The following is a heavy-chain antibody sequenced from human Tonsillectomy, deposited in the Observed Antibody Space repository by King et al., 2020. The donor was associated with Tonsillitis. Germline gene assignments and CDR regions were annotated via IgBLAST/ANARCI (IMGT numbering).Heavy chain of an antibody. CDR3: AKDPTGGWFGEELNYFDY. Sequence: VQLVESGGGVVQPGGSLRLSCAASGFTFSTYGMHWVRQAPGKGLEWVAFIRYDGSKQYYADSVKGRFTISRDKSKSTLYLQMNSLRGVDTAVYYCAKDPTGGWFGEELNYFDYWGQGTLVTVSS. CDR1: GFTFSTYG. J-gene: IGHJ4*02. V-gene: IGHV3-30*02. D-gene: IGHD3-10*01. CDR2: IRYDGSKQ.